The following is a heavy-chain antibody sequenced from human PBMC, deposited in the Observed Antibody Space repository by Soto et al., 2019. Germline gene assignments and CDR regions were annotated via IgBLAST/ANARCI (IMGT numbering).Heavy chain of an antibody. J-gene: IGHJ4*02. V-gene: IGHV4-39*01. CDR1: GGSISSSSYY. CDR2: IYYSGST. D-gene: IGHD6-19*01. Sequence: PSETLSLTCTVSGGSISSSSYYWGWIRQPPGKGLEWIGSIYYSGSTYYNPSLKSRVTISVDTSKNQFSLKLSSVTAADTAVYYCARRRSGWYGEDFDYWGQGTLVTVSS. CDR3: ARRRSGWYGEDFDY.